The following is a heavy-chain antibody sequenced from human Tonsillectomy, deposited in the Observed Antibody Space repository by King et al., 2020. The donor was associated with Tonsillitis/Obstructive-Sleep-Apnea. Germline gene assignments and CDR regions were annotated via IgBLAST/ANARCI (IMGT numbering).Heavy chain of an antibody. Sequence: VQLVKSGGGVVQPGRSLRLSCAASGFTFSSYAMHWVRQAPGKGLEWVAVISYDGSNKYYADSVKGRFTISRDNSKNTLCLQMNSLRAEDTAVYYCARDEGYCSSTSCSYYYYMDVWGKGTTVTVSS. D-gene: IGHD2-2*01. CDR3: ARDEGYCSSTSCSYYYYMDV. V-gene: IGHV3-30*04. CDR1: GFTFSSYA. J-gene: IGHJ6*03. CDR2: ISYDGSNK.